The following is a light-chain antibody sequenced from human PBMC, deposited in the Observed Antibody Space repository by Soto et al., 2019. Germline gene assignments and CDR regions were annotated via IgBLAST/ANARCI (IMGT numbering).Light chain of an antibody. V-gene: IGKV3-20*01. Sequence: EIVLMQAPITLSLSPGERATLSCRASQSVSYNYVAWYQQQPGQAPRLLIYGASNRATGVPDRFSGSRSGTDFTLTITRLQSEDDAVYYCRQYNNSPPRAFGEGTKVDIK. CDR3: RQYNNSPPRA. CDR1: QSVSYNY. CDR2: GAS. J-gene: IGKJ1*01.